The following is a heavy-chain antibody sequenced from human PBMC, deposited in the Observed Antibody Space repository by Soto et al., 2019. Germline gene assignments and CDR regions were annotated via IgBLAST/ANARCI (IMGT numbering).Heavy chain of an antibody. J-gene: IGHJ5*02. CDR1: GYSISSSNW. CDR2: IYWDDDK. V-gene: IGHV2-5*02. Sequence: TLSLTCAVSGYSISSSNWWGWIRQPPGKALEWLALIYWDDDKRYSPSLKSRLTITKDTSKNQVVLTMTNMDPVDTATYYCAHSLWFGAIGWFHPWGQGTLVTVSS. D-gene: IGHD3-10*01. CDR3: AHSLWFGAIGWFHP.